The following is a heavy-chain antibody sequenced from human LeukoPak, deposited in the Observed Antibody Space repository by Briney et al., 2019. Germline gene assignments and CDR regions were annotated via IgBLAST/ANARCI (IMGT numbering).Heavy chain of an antibody. CDR2: IYSGGST. Sequence: PGGSLRLSCAASGFTVSSNYMSWVRQAPGKGLEWVSVIYSGGSTYYADSVKGRFTISRDNSKNTLYLQMNSLRAEDTAVYYCARVGSSSSWYRSYYYYYMDVWGKGTTVTISS. CDR1: GFTVSSNY. D-gene: IGHD6-13*01. V-gene: IGHV3-66*01. CDR3: ARVGSSSSWYRSYYYYYMDV. J-gene: IGHJ6*03.